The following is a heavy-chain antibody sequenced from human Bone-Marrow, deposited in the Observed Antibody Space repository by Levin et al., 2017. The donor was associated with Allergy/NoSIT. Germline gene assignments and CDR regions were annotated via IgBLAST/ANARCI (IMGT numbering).Heavy chain of an antibody. J-gene: IGHJ6*02. V-gene: IGHV3-15*01. D-gene: IGHD2-15*01. CDR3: STEGGHCSGGSCYLLPFYDGMDV. CDR2: IKSRNDGGTT. Sequence: PGGSLRLSCAASGFNFTNAWMSWVRQAPGKGLEWVGRIKSRNDGGTTDYAAPVKGRFIISKDVSKNTLYLQMNSLKTQDTAVYYCSTEGGHCSGGSCYLLPFYDGMDVWGQGTTVTVSS. CDR1: GFNFTNAW.